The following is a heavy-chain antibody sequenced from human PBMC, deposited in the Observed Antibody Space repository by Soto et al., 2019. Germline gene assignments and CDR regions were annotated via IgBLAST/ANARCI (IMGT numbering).Heavy chain of an antibody. J-gene: IGHJ6*02. Sequence: GGSLRLSCAASGFTFSGYGMHWVRQAPGKGLEWVAVISYDGSNKYYADSVKGRFTISRDNSKNTLYLQMNSLRAEDTAVYYCAKDVVVXATPGLGDYYYYYGMDVWGQGTTVTVSS. D-gene: IGHD1-26*01. CDR3: AKDVVVXATPGLGDYYYYYGMDV. CDR2: ISYDGSNK. V-gene: IGHV3-30*18. CDR1: GFTFSGYG.